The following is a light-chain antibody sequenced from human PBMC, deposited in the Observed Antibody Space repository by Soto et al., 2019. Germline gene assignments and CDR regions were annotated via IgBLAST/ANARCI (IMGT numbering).Light chain of an antibody. J-gene: IGKJ1*01. Sequence: EIVITQSPATLSVSPGERATLSCRASQSLSDTLAWYQQKPGQAPRLLIYGASTRATGITARFTGSGSGTEFTLTISSLQSEDIAVYYCQQYRSWPRTFGQGTKVEIK. CDR3: QQYRSWPRT. V-gene: IGKV3-15*01. CDR2: GAS. CDR1: QSLSDT.